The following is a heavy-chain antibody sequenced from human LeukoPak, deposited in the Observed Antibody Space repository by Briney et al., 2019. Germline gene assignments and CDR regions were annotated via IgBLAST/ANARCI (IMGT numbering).Heavy chain of an antibody. CDR1: GGSISSNSYY. J-gene: IGHJ6*03. CDR2: IYYSGNT. V-gene: IGHV4-39*01. CDR3: SRLSYYNYYMDV. Sequence: SETLSLTCTVSGGSISSNSYYWAWIRQPPGKGLEWIGTIYYSGNTYYNPSLKSRVTISINTSKNQFSLKLSSVTAADTAVYYSSRLSYYNYYMDVWGKGTTVTVSS.